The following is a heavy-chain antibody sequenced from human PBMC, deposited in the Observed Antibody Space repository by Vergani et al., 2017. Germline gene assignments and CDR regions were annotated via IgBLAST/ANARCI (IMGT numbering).Heavy chain of an antibody. CDR1: GYTFTSYG. CDR2: ISAYNGNT. Sequence: QVQLVQSGAAVKKPGASVKVSCTASGYTFTSYGISWVRQAPGQGLEWMGWISAYNGNTNYAQKLQGRVTMTTDTSTRNACMELRSLRSADTAVYYGARDGDMTTVTVVGFGPWGRGSLVTVSA. J-gene: IGHJ5*02. V-gene: IGHV1-18*01. D-gene: IGHD4-17*01. CDR3: ARDGDMTTVTVVGFGP.